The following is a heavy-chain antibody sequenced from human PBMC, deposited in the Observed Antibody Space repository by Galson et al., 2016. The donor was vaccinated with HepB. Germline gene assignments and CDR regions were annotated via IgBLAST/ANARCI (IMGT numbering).Heavy chain of an antibody. CDR3: ARANCRGDTCFSGLRYFDS. Sequence: SETLSLTCSVSGGSISSNPFYWGWIRQPPGKGLEWIGTIFYSGSAYYNPSLKSRVTISVDTSKNQFSLGLGSVTAADTAIYYCARANCRGDTCFSGLRYFDSWGQGTLVTISS. CDR1: GGSISSNPFY. D-gene: IGHD2-15*01. V-gene: IGHV4-39*01. J-gene: IGHJ4*02. CDR2: IFYSGSA.